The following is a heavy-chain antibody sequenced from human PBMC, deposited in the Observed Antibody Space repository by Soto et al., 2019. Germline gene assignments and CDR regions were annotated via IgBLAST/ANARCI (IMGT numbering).Heavy chain of an antibody. CDR3: ARGDKGLDF. J-gene: IGHJ4*02. D-gene: IGHD3-16*01. CDR2: TYYRSKWYN. Sequence: SQTLSLTCAISGDSVSSNSAAWNWIRHSPSRGLEWLGRTYYRSKWYNDYAVSMRSRITINPDTTKNQFSLQLNSVTPDDTAVYYCARGDKGLDFCGQGTLVTVSS. CDR1: GDSVSSNSAA. V-gene: IGHV6-1*01.